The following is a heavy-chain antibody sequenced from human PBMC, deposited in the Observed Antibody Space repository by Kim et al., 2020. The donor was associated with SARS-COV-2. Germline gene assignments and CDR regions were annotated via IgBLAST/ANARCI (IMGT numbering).Heavy chain of an antibody. Sequence: TYDKSSLKSRVTNSVDTSKNQFSLSLGSVSAADTAVYYCARGGSPEGNFDYWGQGTLVTVSS. D-gene: IGHD3-10*01. CDR3: ARGGSPEGNFDY. V-gene: IGHV4-39*07. CDR2: T. J-gene: IGHJ4*02.